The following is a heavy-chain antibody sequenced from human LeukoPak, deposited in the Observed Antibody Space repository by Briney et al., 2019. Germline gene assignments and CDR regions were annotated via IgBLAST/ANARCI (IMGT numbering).Heavy chain of an antibody. V-gene: IGHV4-4*07. D-gene: IGHD3-10*01. J-gene: IGHJ5*02. Sequence: SETLSLTCTVSGGSISSYYWNWIRQPAGKGLEWIGRIYTTGSANYNPSLKSRVTMSVDTSKNQFSLKLSSVTAADTAVYYCARSRGGYSWFDPWGQGTLVTVSS. CDR2: IYTTGSA. CDR3: ARSRGGYSWFDP. CDR1: GGSISSYY.